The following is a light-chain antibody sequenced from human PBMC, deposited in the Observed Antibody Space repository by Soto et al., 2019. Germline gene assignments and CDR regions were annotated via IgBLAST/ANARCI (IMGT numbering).Light chain of an antibody. J-gene: IGKJ4*01. V-gene: IGKV1-13*02. CDR2: DVS. CDR3: QQFNTYPALT. CDR1: QGISSA. Sequence: AIQLTQSPSSLSASVGDRVTITCRASQGISSALAWYQQKPGKSPNLLIYDVSSLESGVPLRFSGSGSGTDFTLTISSLQPEDFATYYCQQFNTYPALTFSGGTKVEIK.